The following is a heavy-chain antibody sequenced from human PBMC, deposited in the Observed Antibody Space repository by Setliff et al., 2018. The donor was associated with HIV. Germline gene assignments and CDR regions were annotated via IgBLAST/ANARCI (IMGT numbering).Heavy chain of an antibody. Sequence: ASVKVSCKASGYTFNGYYIHWVRQAPGQGLEWMGRIDPNFGGTNYAQKFQGRVSMTRDTSISTAYMELSRLRSDDTAVYYCARDDGFDIWGQGTMVTVSS. J-gene: IGHJ3*02. V-gene: IGHV1-2*06. CDR3: ARDDGFDI. CDR1: GYTFNGYY. CDR2: IDPNFGGT.